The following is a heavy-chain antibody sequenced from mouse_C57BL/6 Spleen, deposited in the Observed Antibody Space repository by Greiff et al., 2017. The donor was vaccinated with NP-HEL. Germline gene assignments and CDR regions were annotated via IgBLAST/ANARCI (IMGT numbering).Heavy chain of an antibody. CDR3: AIYSKGGYYAMDY. Sequence: QVQLQQPGAELVKPGASVKMSCKASGYTFTSYWITWVKQRPGQGLEWIGDIYPGSGSTNYNEKFKSKATLTVDTSSSTAYMQLSSLTSEASAVYYCAIYSKGGYYAMDYWGQGTSVTVSS. J-gene: IGHJ4*01. D-gene: IGHD2-5*01. V-gene: IGHV1-55*01. CDR2: IYPGSGST. CDR1: GYTFTSYW.